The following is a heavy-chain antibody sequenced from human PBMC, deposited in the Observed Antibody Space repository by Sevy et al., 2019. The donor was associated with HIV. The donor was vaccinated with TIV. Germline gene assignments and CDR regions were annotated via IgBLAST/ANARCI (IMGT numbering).Heavy chain of an antibody. Sequence: GGSLTLSCTASGFTFSSYGMHWVRKAPGKGLGRVSVIWYDESNRYYADSVKGRVTNPRDNSKNTLYLQMNSLSAEDTDMDYCHRESVTAYYYYCGMDVWGQGTTVTVSS. V-gene: IGHV3-33*01. CDR1: GFTFSSYG. J-gene: IGHJ6*02. CDR2: IWYDESNR. CDR3: HRESVTAYYYYCGMDV. D-gene: IGHD5-18*01.